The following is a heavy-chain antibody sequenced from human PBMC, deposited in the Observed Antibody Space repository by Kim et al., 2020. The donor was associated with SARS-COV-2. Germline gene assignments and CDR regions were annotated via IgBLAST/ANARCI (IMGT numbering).Heavy chain of an antibody. CDR1: GYSFSTNG. Sequence: ASVKVSCNTSGYSFSTNGICWVRQAPGQGLEWMGWSSGYNGNTKYAQKLQGRVTMTTDKATSTAYMELRSLRFDDTAIYYCARCRDGHNAWYYFDYWGQGTLVTVSS. D-gene: IGHD2-15*01. J-gene: IGHJ4*02. CDR2: SSGYNGNT. V-gene: IGHV1-18*01. CDR3: ARCRDGHNAWYYFDY.